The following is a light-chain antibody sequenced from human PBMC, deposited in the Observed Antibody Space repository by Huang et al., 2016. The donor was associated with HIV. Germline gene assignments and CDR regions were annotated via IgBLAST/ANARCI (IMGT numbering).Light chain of an antibody. J-gene: IGKJ2*01. CDR1: QSISSHF. CDR3: QQYGSSPPYT. Sequence: EIVLTQSPGTLSLSPGERATLSCRASQSISSHFLAWYQPKPGQAPRLLIYGASSRATGLPDRFGGSGSGTDFTLPISRLEPEDVAVYYCQQYGSSPPYTFGQGTKLEIK. CDR2: GAS. V-gene: IGKV3-20*01.